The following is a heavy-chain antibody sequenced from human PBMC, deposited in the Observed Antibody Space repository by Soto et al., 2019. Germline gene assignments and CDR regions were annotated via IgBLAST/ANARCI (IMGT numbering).Heavy chain of an antibody. Sequence: QVQLQESGPGLVKPSQTLALTCTVSGDSISSDHYYWSWIRQHPGRGLEWIGHIFYSGTTFYNPSRKSRVTIPANTPKTQFPLKLSSVTAADTAVYYCARGLTSLNWFDPWGQGTLVTVSS. CDR2: IFYSGTT. CDR1: GDSISSDHYY. J-gene: IGHJ5*02. CDR3: ARGLTSLNWFDP. V-gene: IGHV4-31*03.